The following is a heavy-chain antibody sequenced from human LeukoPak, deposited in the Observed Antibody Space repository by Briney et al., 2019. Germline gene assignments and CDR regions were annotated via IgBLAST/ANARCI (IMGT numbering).Heavy chain of an antibody. CDR1: GFTFSSYA. CDR2: ISGSGGST. J-gene: IGHJ4*02. D-gene: IGHD6-19*01. CDR3: AKDRYSSGMRFDY. Sequence: GGSLRLSCAASGFTFSSYAMSWVRQAPGKGLEWVSAISGSGGSTYYADSVKGRFTISGDNSKNTLYLQMNSLRAEDTAVYYCAKDRYSSGMRFDYWGQGTLVTVSS. V-gene: IGHV3-23*01.